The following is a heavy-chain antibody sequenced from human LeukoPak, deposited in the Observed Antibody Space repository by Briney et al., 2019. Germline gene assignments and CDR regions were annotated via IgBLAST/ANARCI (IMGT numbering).Heavy chain of an antibody. CDR2: IKNDGAT. CDR3: TTVTHFYL. V-gene: IGHV3-15*01. J-gene: IGHJ4*02. CDR1: GFTFSGAW. D-gene: IGHD2-15*01. Sequence: EGSLRLSCATSGFTFSGAWLSWVRQAPGKGLEWIGRIKNDGATDYAAPVRGRFTISRDVSRATLYLQMNSLKTEDTAIYYCTTVTHFYLGGQGTLVTVSS.